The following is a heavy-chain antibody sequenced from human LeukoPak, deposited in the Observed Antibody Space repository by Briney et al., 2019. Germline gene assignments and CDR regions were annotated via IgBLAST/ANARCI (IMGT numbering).Heavy chain of an antibody. CDR3: AIEFPYSGSYYRRSYYYYMDV. J-gene: IGHJ6*03. Sequence: SETLSLTCTVSGGSISSYYWSWIRQPAGKGLEWIGRLYTSGSTNYNPSLKSRVTMSVDTSKNQFSLKLSSVTTADTAVYYCAIEFPYSGSYYRRSYYYYMDVWGKGTTVTVSS. D-gene: IGHD1-26*01. CDR1: GGSISSYY. V-gene: IGHV4-4*07. CDR2: LYTSGST.